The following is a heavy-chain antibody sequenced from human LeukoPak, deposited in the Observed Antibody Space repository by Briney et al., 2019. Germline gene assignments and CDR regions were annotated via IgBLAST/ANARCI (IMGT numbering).Heavy chain of an antibody. J-gene: IGHJ5*02. CDR2: ISAYNGNT. V-gene: IGHV1-18*01. Sequence: ASVKVSCKASGYTFTSYGISWVRQAPGQGLEWMGWISAYNGNTNYAQKLQGRVTMTTDTSTSTAYMELRSLRSDDTAVYYCARDRLMGMTTVLHWFDPWGQGTLVTVSS. CDR3: ARDRLMGMTTVLHWFDP. CDR1: GYTFTSYG. D-gene: IGHD4-17*01.